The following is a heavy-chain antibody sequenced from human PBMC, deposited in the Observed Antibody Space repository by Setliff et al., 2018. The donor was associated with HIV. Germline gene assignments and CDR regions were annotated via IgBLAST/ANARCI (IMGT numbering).Heavy chain of an antibody. CDR1: GGTFSSYA. CDR3: ARFEAFDI. Sequence: SVKVSCKASGGTFSSYAISWVRQAPGQGLEWMGGIIPILGIANYAQKLQGRVTITADESTSTAYMELSSLRSEDTAVYYCARFEAFDIWGQGTMVTVSS. D-gene: IGHD3-10*01. CDR2: IIPILGIA. J-gene: IGHJ3*02. V-gene: IGHV1-69*10.